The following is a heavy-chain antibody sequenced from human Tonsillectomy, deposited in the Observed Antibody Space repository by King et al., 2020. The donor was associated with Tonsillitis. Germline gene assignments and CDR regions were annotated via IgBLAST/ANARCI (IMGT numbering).Heavy chain of an antibody. Sequence: QLVQSGAEVKKPGASVKVSCKASGYTFINYYIHWVRQAPGQGLEWMGIINPTGGSASYAQEFQGRVTMTRDTSTSTVYMELSSLRSEDTAGYYCARDYCSGGSCPPPDAFDIWGQGTMVTVSS. J-gene: IGHJ3*02. D-gene: IGHD2-15*01. CDR3: ARDYCSGGSCPPPDAFDI. CDR1: GYTFINYY. CDR2: INPTGGSA. V-gene: IGHV1-46*01.